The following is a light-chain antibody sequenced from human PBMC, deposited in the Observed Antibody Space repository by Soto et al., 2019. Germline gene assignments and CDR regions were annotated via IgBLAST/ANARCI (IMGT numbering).Light chain of an antibody. J-gene: IGKJ2*01. CDR3: QESGSSFYT. V-gene: IGKV3-20*01. CDR1: QSVSSAY. CDR2: GAS. Sequence: EIVLTQSPGTLSLSPGERATLSCRASQSVSSAYLAWYQYIHGQAPRLLLYGASSRATGIPDRFSGSGSGTDFALSIRGLEPEGWAVYYCQESGSSFYTFGQGTKLEIK.